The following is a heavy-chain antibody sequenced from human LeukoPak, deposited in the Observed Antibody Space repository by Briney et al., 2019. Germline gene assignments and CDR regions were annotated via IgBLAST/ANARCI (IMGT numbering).Heavy chain of an antibody. CDR2: IFGSSTT. J-gene: IGHJ4*02. V-gene: IGHV3-53*01. D-gene: IGHD6-19*01. CDR1: GFTVSSNY. Sequence: GGSLRLSCAASGFTVSSNYMSWVRQAPGKGLEWVSVIFGSSTTYYADSVKGRFTISRDNSKNTLYLQMNSLRAEDTAVYYCAKVKWLVLNYFDYWGQGTLVTVSS. CDR3: AKVKWLVLNYFDY.